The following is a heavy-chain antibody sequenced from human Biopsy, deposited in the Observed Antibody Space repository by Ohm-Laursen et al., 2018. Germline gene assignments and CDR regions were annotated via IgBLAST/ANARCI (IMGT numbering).Heavy chain of an antibody. CDR1: GRSISSDY. V-gene: IGHV4-59*01. D-gene: IGHD2-2*01. CDR3: AREKEYPRSRSRSHFYYAMDV. J-gene: IGHJ6*02. CDR2: IYYTGST. Sequence: GTLSLLCTFSGRSISSDYWIWIRETPGKGLEGVGYIYYTGSTNFNTSIRSRVTISLDTSVKQISLKLNSVTTSDTAVYYCAREKEYPRSRSRSHFYYAMDVWGPGSTVTVSS.